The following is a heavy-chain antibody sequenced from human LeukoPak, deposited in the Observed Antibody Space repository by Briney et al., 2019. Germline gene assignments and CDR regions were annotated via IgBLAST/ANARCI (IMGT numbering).Heavy chain of an antibody. CDR2: IYYSGST. D-gene: IGHD1-26*01. Sequence: SETLSLTCTVSGGSISSYYWSWIRQPPGKGLEWIGCIYYSGSTNYNPSLKSRVTISVDTSKNQFSLKLSSVTAADTAVYYCARQEWELDYWGQGTLVTVSS. J-gene: IGHJ4*02. V-gene: IGHV4-59*08. CDR1: GGSISSYY. CDR3: ARQEWELDY.